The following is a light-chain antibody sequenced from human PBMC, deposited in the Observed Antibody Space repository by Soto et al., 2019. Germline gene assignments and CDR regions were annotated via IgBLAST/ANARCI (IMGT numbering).Light chain of an antibody. Sequence: EIVMTQSPATLSVSPGERATLSCRASQSISSDVAWYQQKPGQTPRLLIYDTSTRATGVPTRFSGSRSGAEFTLTINSLQSEDFAVYYCQPYNNWPLTFGGGTKV. CDR3: QPYNNWPLT. CDR2: DTS. CDR1: QSISSD. J-gene: IGKJ4*01. V-gene: IGKV3-15*01.